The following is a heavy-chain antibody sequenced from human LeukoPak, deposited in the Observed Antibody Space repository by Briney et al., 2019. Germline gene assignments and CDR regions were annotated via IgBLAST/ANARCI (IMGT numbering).Heavy chain of an antibody. CDR1: GFTFSSYS. D-gene: IGHD3-10*01. J-gene: IGHJ6*03. CDR3: AKGVGGSANYYYMDV. Sequence: GGSLRLSCAASGFTFSSYSMNWVRQAPGKGLEWVSSISSSSYIYYADSVKGRFTISRDNSKNTLYLQMNSLRVEDTAVYYCAKGVGGSANYYYMDVWGKGTTVTVAS. V-gene: IGHV3-21*01. CDR2: ISSSSYI.